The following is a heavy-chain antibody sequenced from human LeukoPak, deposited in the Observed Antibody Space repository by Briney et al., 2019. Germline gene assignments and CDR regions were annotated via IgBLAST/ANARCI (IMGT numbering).Heavy chain of an antibody. CDR3: ATGLRYDYFDY. J-gene: IGHJ4*02. D-gene: IGHD4-17*01. Sequence: SVKVSCKASGGTFSSYAISWVRQAPGQGLEWMGGIIPIFGTANYTQKFQGRVTITTDESTSTAYMELSSLRSEDTAVYYCATGLRYDYFDYWGQGTLVTVSS. CDR2: IIPIFGTA. CDR1: GGTFSSYA. V-gene: IGHV1-69*05.